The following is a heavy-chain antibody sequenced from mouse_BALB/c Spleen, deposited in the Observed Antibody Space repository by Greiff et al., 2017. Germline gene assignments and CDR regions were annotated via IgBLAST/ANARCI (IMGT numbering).Heavy chain of an antibody. CDR2: IWGDGST. V-gene: IGHV2-6-7*01. D-gene: IGHD2-10*01. Sequence: QVQLKESGPGLVPPSQSLSITCTVSGFSLTGYGVNWVRQPPGKGLEWLGMIWGDGSTDYNSALKSRLNISKDNSKSQVFLKMNSLQTDDTARYYCARGAYYGNSWFAYWGQGTLVTVSA. J-gene: IGHJ3*01. CDR3: ARGAYYGNSWFAY. CDR1: GFSLTGYG.